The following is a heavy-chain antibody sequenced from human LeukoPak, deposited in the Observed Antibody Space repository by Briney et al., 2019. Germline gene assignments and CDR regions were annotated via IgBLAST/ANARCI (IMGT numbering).Heavy chain of an antibody. CDR1: GGSVSSYY. J-gene: IGHJ6*03. Sequence: SETLSLTCTVSGGSVSSYYWSWIRQPAGKGLEWIGRIYTSGSTNYNPSLKSRVTISVDKSKNQFSLKLSSVTAADTAVYYCATMTTVTSYYYYYMDVWGKGTTVTVSS. D-gene: IGHD4-17*01. CDR3: ATMTTVTSYYYYYMDV. V-gene: IGHV4-4*07. CDR2: IYTSGST.